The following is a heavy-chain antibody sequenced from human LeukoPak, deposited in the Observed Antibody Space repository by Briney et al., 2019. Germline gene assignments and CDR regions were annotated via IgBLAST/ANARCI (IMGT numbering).Heavy chain of an antibody. CDR2: IYYSGST. Sequence: SETLSLTCTVSGGSISSYYWSWIRQPPGKGLEWIGDIYYSGSTNYNPSLKSRVTISVDTSKNKFSLKLSSVTAADTAVYYCASTSKGHHYGDSNWFDPWGQGTLVTVSS. CDR1: GGSISSYY. CDR3: ASTSKGHHYGDSNWFDP. J-gene: IGHJ5*02. V-gene: IGHV4-59*01. D-gene: IGHD4-17*01.